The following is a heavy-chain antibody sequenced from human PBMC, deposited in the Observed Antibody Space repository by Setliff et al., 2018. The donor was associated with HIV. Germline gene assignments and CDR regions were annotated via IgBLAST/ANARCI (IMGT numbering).Heavy chain of an antibody. CDR1: GFTFSTYG. CDR3: ANMQWASNAWYSFDY. J-gene: IGHJ4*02. CDR2: IRYDGSNQ. D-gene: IGHD6-19*01. V-gene: IGHV3-30*02. Sequence: GGSLRLSCAASGFTFSTYGMQWVRQAPGKGLEWVAFIRYDGSNQYYADSVKGRFTISRDNSKNTLYLQMNSLRAEDTAVYYCANMQWASNAWYSFDYWGQGALVTVSS.